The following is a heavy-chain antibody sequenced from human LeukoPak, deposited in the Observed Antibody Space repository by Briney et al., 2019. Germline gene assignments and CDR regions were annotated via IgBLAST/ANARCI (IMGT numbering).Heavy chain of an antibody. CDR2: ISSSSSYI. Sequence: GGSLRLSCAASGFTFSSYSMNWVRQAPGKGLEWVSSISSSSSYIYYADSVKGRFTISRDNAKNSLYLQMNSLRAEDTAVYYCARGDSSGYYDAFDIWGQGTMVTVSS. CDR1: GFTFSSYS. CDR3: ARGDSSGYYDAFDI. J-gene: IGHJ3*02. D-gene: IGHD3-22*01. V-gene: IGHV3-21*01.